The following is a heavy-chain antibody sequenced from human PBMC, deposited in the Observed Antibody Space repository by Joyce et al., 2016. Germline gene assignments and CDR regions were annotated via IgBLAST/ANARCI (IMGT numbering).Heavy chain of an antibody. D-gene: IGHD3-16*02. CDR3: AKALSPYYDYIWGSYLDAFDI. Sequence: EVQLLESGGGLVQPGGSLRLSCAASGFNFSSYAMSWVRQAPGKGLEWVSAIMGSGTSTYYADSVKGRFTISRDNSKNTLYLQMNSLSAEDTAVYYCAKALSPYYDYIWGSYLDAFDIWGQGTMVTVSS. CDR2: IMGSGTST. CDR1: GFNFSSYA. J-gene: IGHJ3*02. V-gene: IGHV3-23*01.